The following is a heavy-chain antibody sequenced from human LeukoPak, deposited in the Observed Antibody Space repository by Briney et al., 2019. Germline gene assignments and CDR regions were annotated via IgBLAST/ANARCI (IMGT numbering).Heavy chain of an antibody. D-gene: IGHD3-10*01. V-gene: IGHV3-43*02. J-gene: IGHJ4*02. CDR2: ISGDGGST. CDR1: GFTFSSYA. Sequence: GRSLRLSCAASGFTFSSYAMHWVRQVPGKGLEWVSLISGDGGSTYYADSVKGRFTISRDNSKNSLYLQMNSLRTEDTALYYCAKDMWRFGELDYDYWGQGTLVTVSS. CDR3: AKDMWRFGELDYDY.